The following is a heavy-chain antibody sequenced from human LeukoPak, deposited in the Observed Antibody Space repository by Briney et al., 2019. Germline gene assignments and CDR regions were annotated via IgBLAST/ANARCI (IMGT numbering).Heavy chain of an antibody. CDR3: ARDYHDSSGKRWFDP. CDR1: GGSFSGYY. Sequence: KPSETLSLTCAVYGGSFSGYYWSWIRQPPGKGLEWVSSISSSSSYIYYADSVKGRFTISRDNAKNSLYLQMNSLRAEDTAVYYCARDYHDSSGKRWFDPWGQGTLVTVSS. V-gene: IGHV3-21*01. J-gene: IGHJ5*02. CDR2: ISSSSSYI. D-gene: IGHD3-22*01.